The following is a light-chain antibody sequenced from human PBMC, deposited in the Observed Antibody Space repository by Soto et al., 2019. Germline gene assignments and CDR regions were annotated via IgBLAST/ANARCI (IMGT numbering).Light chain of an antibody. V-gene: IGLV2-8*01. J-gene: IGLJ2*01. CDR3: ISYAGTAYVA. Sequence: QSALTQPPSASGSPGQSVTISCTGTSSDVGAHNYVSWYQQHPGKAPKLMIYEVNKRPSGVPDRFSGSKSGNTASLTVSGLHADDEADYYCISYAGTAYVAIGGWTKRTV. CDR2: EVN. CDR1: SSDVGAHNY.